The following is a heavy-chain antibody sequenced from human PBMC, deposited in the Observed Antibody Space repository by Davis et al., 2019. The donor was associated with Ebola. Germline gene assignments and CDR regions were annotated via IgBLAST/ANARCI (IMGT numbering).Heavy chain of an antibody. V-gene: IGHV3-48*02. D-gene: IGHD2-2*02. CDR3: ARSYQLLYVYYYYMDV. Sequence: GESLKISCAASGFTFSSYSMNWVRQAPGKGLEWVLYISSSSSTIYYADSVKGRFTISRDNAKNSLYLQMNSLRDEDTAVYYCARSYQLLYVYYYYMDVWGKGTTVTVSS. CDR2: ISSSSSTI. CDR1: GFTFSSYS. J-gene: IGHJ6*03.